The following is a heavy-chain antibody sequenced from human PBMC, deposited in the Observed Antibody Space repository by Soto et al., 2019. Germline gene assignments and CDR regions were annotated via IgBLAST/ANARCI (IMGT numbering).Heavy chain of an antibody. CDR3: ARVRPVGMIWSGHLNYYGMDV. J-gene: IGHJ6*02. CDR1: GGSFSGYY. D-gene: IGHD3-3*01. V-gene: IGHV4-34*01. CDR2: INHSGST. Sequence: SETLSLTCAVYGGSFSGYYWSWIRQPPGKGLEWIGEINHSGSTNYNPSLKSRVTISVDTSKNQFSLKLSSVTAADTAVYYCARVRPVGMIWSGHLNYYGMDVWGQGTTVTVSS.